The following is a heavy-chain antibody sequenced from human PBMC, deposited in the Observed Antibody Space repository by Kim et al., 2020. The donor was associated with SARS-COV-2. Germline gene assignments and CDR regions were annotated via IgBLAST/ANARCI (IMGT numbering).Heavy chain of an antibody. D-gene: IGHD4-17*01. Sequence: SETLSLTCTVSGGSISSYYWSWIRQPPGKGLEWIGYIYYSGSTNYNPSLKSRVTISVDTSKNQFSLKLSSVTAADTAVYYCASTGLDYGGNSYWGQGTLVTVSS. V-gene: IGHV4-59*08. CDR2: IYYSGST. CDR1: GGSISSYY. CDR3: ASTGLDYGGNSY. J-gene: IGHJ4*02.